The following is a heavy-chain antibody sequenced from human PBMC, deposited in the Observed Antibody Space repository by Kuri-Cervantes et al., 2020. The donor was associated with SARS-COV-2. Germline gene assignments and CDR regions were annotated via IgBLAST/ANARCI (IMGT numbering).Heavy chain of an antibody. Sequence: GGSLRLSCAASGFTFSSYSMNWVRQAPGKGLEWVSYISSSSSTIYYADSGKGRFTITRDNAKNSLYLQMNSLRAVDTAVYYCARAPYCSSTSCYTGYYYYGMDVWGQGTTVTVSS. J-gene: IGHJ6*02. CDR1: GFTFSSYS. D-gene: IGHD2-2*02. CDR2: ISSSSSTI. V-gene: IGHV3-48*01. CDR3: ARAPYCSSTSCYTGYYYYGMDV.